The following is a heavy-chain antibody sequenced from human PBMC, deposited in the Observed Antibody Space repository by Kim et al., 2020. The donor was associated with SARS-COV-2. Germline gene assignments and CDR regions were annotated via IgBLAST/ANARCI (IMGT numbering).Heavy chain of an antibody. CDR1: GFTFSNAW. CDR3: TTGGRVRDPDTSYWYFDL. CDR2: IKSKTDGGTT. J-gene: IGHJ2*01. D-gene: IGHD3-10*01. Sequence: GGSLRLSCAASGFTFSNAWMSWVRQAPGKGLEWVGRIKSKTDGGTTDYAAPVKGRFTISRDDSKNTLYLQMNSLKTEDTAVYYCTTGGRVRDPDTSYWYFDLWGRGTLVTVSS. V-gene: IGHV3-15*01.